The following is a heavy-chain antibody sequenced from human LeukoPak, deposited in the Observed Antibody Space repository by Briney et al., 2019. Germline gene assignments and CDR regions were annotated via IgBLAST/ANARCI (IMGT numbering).Heavy chain of an antibody. CDR3: ARAYGAYVYYFYMDV. CDR1: GFTFSSYS. CDR2: INWNGGST. D-gene: IGHD4/OR15-4a*01. Sequence: GGSLRLSCAASGFTFSSYSMNWVRQAPGKGLEWVSGINWNGGSTGYADSVKGRFTISRDNAKNSLFLQMNSLRAEDTALYYCARAYGAYVYYFYMDVWGKGTTVTVSS. V-gene: IGHV3-20*04. J-gene: IGHJ6*03.